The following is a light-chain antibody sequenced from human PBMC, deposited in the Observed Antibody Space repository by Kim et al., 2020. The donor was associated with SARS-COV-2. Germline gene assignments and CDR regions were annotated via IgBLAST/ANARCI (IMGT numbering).Light chain of an antibody. V-gene: IGKV1D-13*01. CDR2: DAS. Sequence: SASVGDRVTITCRASQGISSALAWYQQKPGRPPKLLIYDASRLESGVPSRFSGSGSGTDFSLTISSLQSQDFATYYCQQFSNYPYTFGQGTKLEI. CDR1: QGISSA. J-gene: IGKJ2*01. CDR3: QQFSNYPYT.